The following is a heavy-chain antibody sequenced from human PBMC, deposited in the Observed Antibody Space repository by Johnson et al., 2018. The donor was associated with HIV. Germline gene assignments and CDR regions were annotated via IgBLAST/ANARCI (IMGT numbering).Heavy chain of an antibody. V-gene: IGHV3-23*04. D-gene: IGHD1-26*01. CDR1: GFTFSTYW. CDR3: VSRSGAL. Sequence: VQLVESGGGLVQPGGSLRLSCAASGFTFSTYWMSWVRQAPGKGLEWVSAISGSGGSTYYADSVKGRFTISRDNSKNTLSLQMDSLRPEDMAVYYCVSRSGALWGQGTMVTVSS. J-gene: IGHJ3*01. CDR2: ISGSGGST.